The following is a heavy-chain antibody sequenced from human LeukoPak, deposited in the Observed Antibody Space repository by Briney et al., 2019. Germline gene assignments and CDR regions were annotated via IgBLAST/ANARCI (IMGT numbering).Heavy chain of an antibody. J-gene: IGHJ4*02. CDR2: IIPIFGTA. Sequence: SVKVSCKASGGTFSSYAISWVRQAPGQGLEWMGGIIPIFGTANYAQKFQGRVTITTDESTSTAYMELSSLRSEDTAVYYCARDRVDTATVKGFDHWGQGTLVTVSS. V-gene: IGHV1-69*05. CDR3: ARDRVDTATVKGFDH. D-gene: IGHD5-18*01. CDR1: GGTFSSYA.